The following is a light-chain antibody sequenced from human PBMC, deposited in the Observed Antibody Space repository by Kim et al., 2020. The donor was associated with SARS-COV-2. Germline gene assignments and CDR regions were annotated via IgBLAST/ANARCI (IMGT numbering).Light chain of an antibody. CDR3: SSHIGSSTWV. CDR1: SSDIGNYNF. Sequence: GQSITISCTGTSSDIGNYNFVSWPQQHPGKAPKLLIYDVSKRPSGVSDRFSGSKSGNTASLTISGLQAEDEADYYCSSHIGSSTWVFGGGTKLTVL. J-gene: IGLJ3*02. V-gene: IGLV2-14*04. CDR2: DVS.